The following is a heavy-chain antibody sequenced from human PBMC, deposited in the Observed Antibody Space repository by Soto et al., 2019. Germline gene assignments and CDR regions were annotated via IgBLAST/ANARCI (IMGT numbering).Heavy chain of an antibody. J-gene: IGHJ6*02. D-gene: IGHD2-2*01. CDR1: GYTFTSYG. CDR2: ISAYNGNT. Sequence: QVQLVQSGAEVKKPGASVKVSCKASGYTFTSYGISWVRQAPGQGLEWMGWISAYNGNTNYAQKLQGRVTMTTDTXXSTAYMELRSLRSDDTAGYYCASGAQLLYYYGMDVWGQGTTVTVSS. V-gene: IGHV1-18*01. CDR3: ASGAQLLYYYGMDV.